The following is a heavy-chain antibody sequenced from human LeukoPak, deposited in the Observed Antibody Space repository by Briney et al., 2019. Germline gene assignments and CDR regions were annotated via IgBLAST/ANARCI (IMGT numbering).Heavy chain of an antibody. D-gene: IGHD6-19*01. CDR1: GFTFSSYG. CDR2: ISYDGSNK. CDR3: AKGGGPGIAVAGTRGFDY. V-gene: IGHV3-30*18. Sequence: GGSLRLSCAASGFTFSSYGMHWVRQAPGKGLEWVAVISYDGSNKYYADSVKGRFTISRDNSKNTLYLQMNSLRAEDTAVYYCAKGGGPGIAVAGTRGFDYWGQGTLVTVSS. J-gene: IGHJ4*02.